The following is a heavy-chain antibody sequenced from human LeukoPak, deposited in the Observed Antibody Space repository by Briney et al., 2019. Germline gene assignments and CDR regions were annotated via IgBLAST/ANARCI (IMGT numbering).Heavy chain of an antibody. CDR3: ARAKPKNMVRGLIMRRESRYYFDY. Sequence: GGSLRLSCAASGFTVSSNYMSWVRQAPGKGLEWVSVIYSGGSTYYADSVKGRFTISRDNSKSTLYIQINSLRAEDTAVYYCARAKPKNMVRGLIMRRESRYYFDYWGQGTLVTVSS. V-gene: IGHV3-53*01. J-gene: IGHJ4*02. CDR2: IYSGGST. D-gene: IGHD3-10*01. CDR1: GFTVSSNY.